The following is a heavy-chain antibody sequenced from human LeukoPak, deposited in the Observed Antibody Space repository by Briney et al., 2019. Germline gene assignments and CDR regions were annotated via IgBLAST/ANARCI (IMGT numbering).Heavy chain of an antibody. D-gene: IGHD2-15*01. CDR3: ARGIVRCGGGLCHSALPIGAAFDI. V-gene: IGHV3-21*01. J-gene: IGHJ3*02. Sequence: NPGGSLRLSCAGSGSTFSDYSMHWXRXAXXXXXXXXXXXXXXXXXXXXGDSVKGRFTISRDNAANSLYLQLNGLRAEDTAVYYCARGIVRCGGGLCHSALPIGAAFDIWGQGTMVTVSS. CDR2: XXXXXXXX. CDR1: GSTFSDYS.